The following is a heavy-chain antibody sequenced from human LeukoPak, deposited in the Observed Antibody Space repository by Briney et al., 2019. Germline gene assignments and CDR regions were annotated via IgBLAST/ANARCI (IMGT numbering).Heavy chain of an antibody. CDR3: TTDWSEVGSGLRYFDWLLPIRPIYPKGDY. J-gene: IGHJ4*02. Sequence: GGSLRLSCAASGFTFSNAWMSWVRQAPGKGLEWVGRIKSKTDGGTTDYAAPVKGRFTISRDDSKNTLYLQMNSLKTEDTAVYYCTTDWSEVGSGLRYFDWLLPIRPIYPKGDYWGQGTLVTVSS. D-gene: IGHD3-9*01. CDR2: IKSKTDGGTT. CDR1: GFTFSNAW. V-gene: IGHV3-15*01.